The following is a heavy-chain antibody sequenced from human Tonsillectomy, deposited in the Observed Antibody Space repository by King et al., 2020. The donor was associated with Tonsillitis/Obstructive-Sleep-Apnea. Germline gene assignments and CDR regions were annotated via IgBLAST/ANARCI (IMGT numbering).Heavy chain of an antibody. CDR1: EFTFHDYA. CDR2: ISWSSGRI. V-gene: IGHV3-9*01. CDR3: TKYRGCGESAVTLDC. D-gene: IGHD4-11*01. J-gene: IGHJ4*02. Sequence: VQLVESGGGLVQPGRSLRLSCAASEFTFHDYAMHWVRQAPGKGLEWVSGISWSSGRIDYAGSVKGRFTISRDNAKNSLYLQMNSLRAEDTALYYCTKYRGCGESAVTLDCWGQGTLVTVSS.